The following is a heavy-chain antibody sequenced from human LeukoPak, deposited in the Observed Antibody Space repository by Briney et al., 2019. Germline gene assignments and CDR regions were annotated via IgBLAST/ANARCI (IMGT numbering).Heavy chain of an antibody. CDR2: ISSSSTI. Sequence: GGSLRLSCAASGFTFSSYSMNWVRQAPGKGLEWVSYISSSSTIYYADSVKGRFTISRDNAKNSLYLQMNSLRAEDTAVYYCARGGSTIDYWGQGTLVTVSS. V-gene: IGHV3-48*04. CDR1: GFTFSSYS. D-gene: IGHD2-2*01. J-gene: IGHJ4*02. CDR3: ARGGSTIDY.